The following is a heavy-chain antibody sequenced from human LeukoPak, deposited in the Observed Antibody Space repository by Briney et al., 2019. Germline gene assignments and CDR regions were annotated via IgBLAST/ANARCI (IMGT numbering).Heavy chain of an antibody. D-gene: IGHD1-26*01. CDR2: IYYSGST. CDR1: TGAVSCVVFV. CDR3: ARADYSGSPQGDFDY. Sequence: SETLSGTCTGATGAVSCVVFVWNGLCHPPGWVRGFLAYIYYSGSTYYNPSLKSRVTISVDTSKNQFSLKLSSVTAADTAVYYCARADYSGSPQGDFDYWGQGTLVTVSS. V-gene: IGHV4-30-4*01. J-gene: IGHJ4*02.